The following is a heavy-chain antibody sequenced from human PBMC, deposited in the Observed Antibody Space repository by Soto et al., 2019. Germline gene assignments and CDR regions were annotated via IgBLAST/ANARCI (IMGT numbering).Heavy chain of an antibody. V-gene: IGHV3-30-3*01. Sequence: QVQLLESGGGVVQPGRSLRLSCAASAFTFSDFAMRWVRQAPGKGLEWMAVMSSDGTTIYYAGSVKGRFTISRDNFKSTLYLQMNSLRPDDTAVYYCARAGFHFGLDVWGLGTTVTVS. D-gene: IGHD3-9*01. CDR1: AFTFSDFA. J-gene: IGHJ6*02. CDR3: ARAGFHFGLDV. CDR2: MSSDGTTI.